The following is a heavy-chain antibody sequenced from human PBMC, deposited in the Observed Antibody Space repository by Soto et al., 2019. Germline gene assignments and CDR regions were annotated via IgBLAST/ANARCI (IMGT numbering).Heavy chain of an antibody. Sequence: GGSLRLSCEGFRLTFSPYWMTWVRQAPGKGLEWVASIKEDGSVKNYADSVKGRFTVSRDNVKRAMFLQMTSVRVDDTAVYFCARDVSSEYASILDVWGRGARVTSPQ. D-gene: IGHD3-3*01. V-gene: IGHV3-7*03. J-gene: IGHJ4*02. CDR2: IKEDGSVK. CDR3: ARDVSSEYASILDV. CDR1: RLTFSPYW.